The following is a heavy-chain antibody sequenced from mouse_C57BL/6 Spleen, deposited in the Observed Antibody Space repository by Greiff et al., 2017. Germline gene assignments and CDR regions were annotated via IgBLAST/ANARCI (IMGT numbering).Heavy chain of an antibody. Sequence: EVQLQEPGPGLVKPSQSLSLTCSATGYSITSGYYWNWIRQFPGNKLEWMGYISYDGSNNYNPPLKNRISLTRDTSTNQFFLKLNCVTTEDTATYYCARAGGSAKDYWGQGTSVTVAS. CDR1: GYSITSGYY. CDR3: ARAGGSAKDY. CDR2: ISYDGSN. J-gene: IGHJ4*01. V-gene: IGHV3-6*01.